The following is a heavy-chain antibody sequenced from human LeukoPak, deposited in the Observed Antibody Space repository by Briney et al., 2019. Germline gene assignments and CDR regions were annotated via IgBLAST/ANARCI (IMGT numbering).Heavy chain of an antibody. CDR3: ARDNSVRDEAWCFNP. CDR2: INPNSGGT. D-gene: IGHD2-8*02. Sequence: GASVKVSCKASGYTFTGYYMHWVRQAPGQGLEWMGWINPNSGGTNYAQKFQGRVTMTRDTSISTAYMELSRLRSDDTAVYYCARDNSVRDEAWCFNPWGREPWSPSPQ. CDR1: GYTFTGYY. V-gene: IGHV1-2*02. J-gene: IGHJ5*02.